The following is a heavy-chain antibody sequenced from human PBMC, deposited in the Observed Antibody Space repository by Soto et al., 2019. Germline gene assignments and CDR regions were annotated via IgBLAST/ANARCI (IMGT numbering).Heavy chain of an antibody. D-gene: IGHD3-10*01. CDR2: IYHSGST. CDR3: ARDAGPLWFGELWAGYYYYYGMDV. V-gene: IGHV4-4*02. Sequence: QVQLQESGPGLVKPSGTLSLTCAVSGGSISSSNWWSWVRQPPGKGLEWIGEIYHSGSTNYNPSLKRRVTISVDKSKNQFSLKLSSVTAADTAVYYCARDAGPLWFGELWAGYYYYYGMDVWGQGTTVTVSS. CDR1: GGSISSSNW. J-gene: IGHJ6*02.